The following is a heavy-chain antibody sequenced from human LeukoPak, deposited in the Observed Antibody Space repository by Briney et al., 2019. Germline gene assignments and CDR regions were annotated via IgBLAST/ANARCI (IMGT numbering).Heavy chain of an antibody. Sequence: ASVKVSCKASGYTFTGYYMHWVRQAPGQGLEWMGWINPNSGGTNYAQKFQGRVTMTRDTSISTAYMELSRLRSDDTAVYYCARPLPSEDHDAFDIWGQGTMVTVPS. D-gene: IGHD2-15*01. V-gene: IGHV1-2*02. J-gene: IGHJ3*02. CDR1: GYTFTGYY. CDR2: INPNSGGT. CDR3: ARPLPSEDHDAFDI.